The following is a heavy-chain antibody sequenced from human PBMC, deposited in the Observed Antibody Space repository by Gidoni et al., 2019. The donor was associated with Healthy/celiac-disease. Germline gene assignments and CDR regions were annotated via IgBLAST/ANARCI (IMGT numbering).Heavy chain of an antibody. D-gene: IGHD3-22*01. J-gene: IGHJ6*02. CDR2: INHSGST. CDR3: ARKRTRNYYDSSGYHYYYYGMDV. V-gene: IGHV4-34*01. Sequence: QVQLQQWGAGLLKPSETLSLTCAVYGGSFSGYYWSWIRQPPGKGLEWIGEINHSGSTNYNPSLKSRVTISVDTSKNQFSLKLSSVTAADTAVYYCARKRTRNYYDSSGYHYYYYGMDVWGQGTTVTVSS. CDR1: GGSFSGYY.